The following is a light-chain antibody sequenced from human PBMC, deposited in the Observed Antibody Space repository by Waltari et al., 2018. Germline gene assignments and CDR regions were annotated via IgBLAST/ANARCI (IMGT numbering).Light chain of an antibody. CDR3: SSYTTSTLVV. V-gene: IGLV2-14*01. J-gene: IGLJ2*01. Sequence: QSALTQPASVSGSPGQSITISCIGTSSDVGGYNYVSWYQQHPGKAPKLMIYDVNNRPSGVSNRFSGSQSGNTASLTISGLQAEDEADYYCSSYTTSTLVVFGGGTKLTVL. CDR1: SSDVGGYNY. CDR2: DVN.